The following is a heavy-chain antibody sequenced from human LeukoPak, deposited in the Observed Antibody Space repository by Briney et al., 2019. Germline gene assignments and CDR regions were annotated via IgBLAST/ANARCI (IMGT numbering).Heavy chain of an antibody. CDR3: AKDQRSSGWSFDY. CDR1: RFSFNSYV. J-gene: IGHJ4*02. CDR2: ISATGDNT. V-gene: IGHV3-23*01. Sequence: GGSLRLSCAASRFSFNSYVMSWVRQAPGKGLECVSGISATGDNTYYADSVKGRFTISRDNSKNTLYLQMNSLRVEDTAVYYCAKDQRSSGWSFDYWGQGTLVTVSS. D-gene: IGHD6-19*01.